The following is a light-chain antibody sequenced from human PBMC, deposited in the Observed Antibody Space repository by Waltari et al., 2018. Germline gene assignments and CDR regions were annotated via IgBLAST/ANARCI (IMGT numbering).Light chain of an antibody. CDR1: QSVIRA. CDR3: QHYVNLPAT. V-gene: IGKV3-20*01. Sequence: IVLTQSPDKLSLSPGESATPSCMASQSVIRALAWYHQKPGQAPRLLLFGSSSRATGIPDRFSGSGSGTDFSLTISRLEAEDFAVYYCQHYVNLPATFGQGTKVEI. J-gene: IGKJ1*01. CDR2: GSS.